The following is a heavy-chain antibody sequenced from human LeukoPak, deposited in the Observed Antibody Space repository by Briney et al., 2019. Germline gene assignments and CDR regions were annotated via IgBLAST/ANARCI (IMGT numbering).Heavy chain of an antibody. CDR3: AELGITMIGGV. Sequence: GGSLRLSCAASGVTFSSYEMTWVRQAPGRGLEWVSYISSSGSTIYYADSVKGRFTISRDNAKNSLYLQMNSLRAEDTAVYYCAELGITMIGGVWGKGTTVTISS. J-gene: IGHJ6*04. CDR2: ISSSGSTI. V-gene: IGHV3-48*03. D-gene: IGHD3-10*02. CDR1: GVTFSSYE.